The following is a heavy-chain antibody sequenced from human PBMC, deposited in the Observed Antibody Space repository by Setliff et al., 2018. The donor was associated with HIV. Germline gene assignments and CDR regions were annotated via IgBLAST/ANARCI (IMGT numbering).Heavy chain of an antibody. V-gene: IGHV5-51*01. J-gene: IGHJ3*01. CDR2: IYPQDPDT. CDR1: GYSFSNHW. D-gene: IGHD3-3*02. CDR3: ARHRIDISLLVVQDPGPFDL. Sequence: GESLKISCTGSGYSFSNHWIGWVRQMPGRGLEWVAIIYPQDPDTRYSPSFEGHVTISADTSRYTAYLQWRALRASDTAIYYCARHRIDISLLVVQDPGPFDLWGRGTMVTVSS.